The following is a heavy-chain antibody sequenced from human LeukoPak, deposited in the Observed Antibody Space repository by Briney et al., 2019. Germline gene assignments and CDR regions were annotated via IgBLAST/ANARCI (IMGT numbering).Heavy chain of an antibody. D-gene: IGHD3-22*01. V-gene: IGHV3-53*01. CDR1: GFTVSSNY. CDR2: IYSGGST. CDR3: ARCAYYYDSSDYHGAFCI. J-gene: IGHJ3*02. Sequence: GGSLRLSCAASGFTVSSNYMSWVRQAPPEGLECISIIYSGGSTYYADSVKGRFTISRDNSKNTLYLQMNSLRAEDTAVYYCARCAYYYDSSDYHGAFCIWGKGIMVSVSS.